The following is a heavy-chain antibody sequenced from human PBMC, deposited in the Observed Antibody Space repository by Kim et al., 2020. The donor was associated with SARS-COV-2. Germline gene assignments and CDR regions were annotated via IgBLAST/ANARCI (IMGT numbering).Heavy chain of an antibody. CDR3: TTTRGYYGFFDH. D-gene: IGHD3-22*01. CDR2: IKTKSEGGTT. CDR1: GFTFSNAW. Sequence: GGSLRLSCAGSGFTFSNAWLSWVRQAPGKGLEWLGRIKTKSEGGTTDYAAPVNGRFTISRDDSKAALYLQMNSLKTEDTALYYCTTTRGYYGFFDHWGQG. J-gene: IGHJ4*02. V-gene: IGHV3-15*01.